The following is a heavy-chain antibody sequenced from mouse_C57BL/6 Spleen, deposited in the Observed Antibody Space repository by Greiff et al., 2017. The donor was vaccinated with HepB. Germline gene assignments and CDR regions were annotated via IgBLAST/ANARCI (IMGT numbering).Heavy chain of an antibody. Sequence: EVMLVESGGDLVMPGGSLKLSCAASGFTFSSYGMSWVRQTPDKRLEWVATISSGGSYTYYPDSVKGRFTISRDNAKNTLYLQMSSLKSEDTAMYYCARPLYYGNYPFAYWGQGTLVTVSA. CDR3: ARPLYYGNYPFAY. J-gene: IGHJ3*01. CDR2: ISSGGSYT. CDR1: GFTFSSYG. V-gene: IGHV5-6*01. D-gene: IGHD2-1*01.